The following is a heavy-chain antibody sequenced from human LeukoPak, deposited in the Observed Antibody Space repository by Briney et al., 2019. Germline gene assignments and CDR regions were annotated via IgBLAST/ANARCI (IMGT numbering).Heavy chain of an antibody. J-gene: IGHJ4*02. Sequence: GGSLRLSCAASVYTFSSYATRCVPAAPGKGLEWVSAISGSGGSTYYAYSVKGRFTISRDNSKNTLYLQMNSLRAEDTAVYYCAKVCAPNDYWGQGTLVTVSS. CDR2: ISGSGGST. CDR1: VYTFSSYA. V-gene: IGHV3-23*01. D-gene: IGHD2-21*01. CDR3: AKVCAPNDY.